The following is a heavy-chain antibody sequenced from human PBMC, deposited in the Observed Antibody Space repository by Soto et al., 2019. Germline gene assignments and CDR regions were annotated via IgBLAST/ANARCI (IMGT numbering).Heavy chain of an antibody. CDR2: IYTSGST. Sequence: SETLSLTCTVSGGSISSYYLSWIRQPAGKGLEWIGRIYTSGSTNYNPSLKSRVTMSIDTSKNQFSLELSSVTAADTAVYFCARDIREFNWNYGWFDPWGQGTLVTVYS. V-gene: IGHV4-4*07. D-gene: IGHD1-7*01. CDR3: ARDIREFNWNYGWFDP. J-gene: IGHJ5*02. CDR1: GGSISSYY.